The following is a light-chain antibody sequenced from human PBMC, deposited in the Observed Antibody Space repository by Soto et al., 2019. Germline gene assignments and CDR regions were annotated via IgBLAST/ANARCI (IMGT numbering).Light chain of an antibody. J-gene: IGLJ1*01. CDR1: RTDVADGYDY. CDR2: DVS. CDR3: TSYTRSTPFDV. Sequence: QSALTQPASVSGSPGQSIAISCTGVRTDVADGYDYVSWYQQHPGQAPQLIIYDVSNRPSGVSDRFSGSKSGNTASLTISGLQAEDEAEYYCTSYTRSTPFDVFGTGTKLTVL. V-gene: IGLV2-14*03.